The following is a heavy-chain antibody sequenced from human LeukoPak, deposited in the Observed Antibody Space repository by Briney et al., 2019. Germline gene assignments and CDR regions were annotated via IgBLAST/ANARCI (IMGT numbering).Heavy chain of an antibody. V-gene: IGHV3-23*01. J-gene: IGHJ4*02. CDR1: GFTFSNYA. CDR3: ARAGALRPDY. Sequence: GGSLRLSCAASGFTFSNYAMNWVRQAPWKGLEWVSAISGSGGNTYCADSVKGRFTISRDNSKNTLFLQMYSLRAEDTAVYYCARAGALRPDYWGQGTLVTVSS. CDR2: ISGSGGNT.